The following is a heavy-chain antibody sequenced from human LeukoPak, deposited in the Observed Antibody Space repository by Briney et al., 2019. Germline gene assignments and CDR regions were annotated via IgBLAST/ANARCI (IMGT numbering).Heavy chain of an antibody. CDR1: GGSIRCYY. CDR2: ICNGWNT. Sequence: SEALSFTGNDSGGSIRCYYRIWIQQPPGKGLECIGCICNGWNTNYNPSLSRRVTISIDTSNNQFSLKLSSVTAAYTALYHCARGGYYQSRRRYYLDYWDQGTLVTVSP. J-gene: IGHJ4*02. V-gene: IGHV4-59*01. CDR3: ARGGYYQSRRRYYLDY. D-gene: IGHD3-22*01.